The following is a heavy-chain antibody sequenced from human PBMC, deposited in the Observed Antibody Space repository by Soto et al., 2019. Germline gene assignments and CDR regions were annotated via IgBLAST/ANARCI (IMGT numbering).Heavy chain of an antibody. CDR2: IGGSSEGV. V-gene: IGHV3-23*01. CDR1: GFTFHNYG. Sequence: GGSLRLSCAASGFTFHNYGMSWVRQAPGKGLEWVSFIGGSSEGVNYADPVKGRFTISRDNSKNTLYLQMNSLRDEDTAVYYCAKAFRFGMDVWGQGTTVTVSS. CDR3: AKAFRFGMDV. J-gene: IGHJ6*02.